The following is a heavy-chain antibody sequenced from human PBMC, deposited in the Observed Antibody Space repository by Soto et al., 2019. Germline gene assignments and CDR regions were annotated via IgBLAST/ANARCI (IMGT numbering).Heavy chain of an antibody. CDR2: MIPIFGTG. CDR3: ARGGGYHDALDV. D-gene: IGHD3-16*01. CDR1: GGTFSYYS. J-gene: IGHJ6*02. Sequence: QVQLVQSGAEVKKPGSSVKVSCKASGGTFSYYSTTWVRQAPGQGLEWMGGMIPIFGTGNYAQRFQGRVQTTEDKSTGTAHKEVTRLSFRDTAGNYCARGGGYHDALDVWGQGTTVTVSS. V-gene: IGHV1-69*06.